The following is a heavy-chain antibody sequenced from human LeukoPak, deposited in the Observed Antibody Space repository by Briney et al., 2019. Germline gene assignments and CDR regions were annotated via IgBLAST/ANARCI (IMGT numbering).Heavy chain of an antibody. CDR2: IRYDGSNK. D-gene: IGHD3-3*01. CDR3: AKGSRYDFWSGYFDY. Sequence: GGSLGLSCAASGFTFSSYGMHWVRQAPGKGLEWVAFIRYDGSNKYYADSVKGRFTISRDNSKNTLYLQMNSLRAEDTAVYYCAKGSRYDFWSGYFDYWGQGTLVTVSS. CDR1: GFTFSSYG. J-gene: IGHJ4*02. V-gene: IGHV3-30*02.